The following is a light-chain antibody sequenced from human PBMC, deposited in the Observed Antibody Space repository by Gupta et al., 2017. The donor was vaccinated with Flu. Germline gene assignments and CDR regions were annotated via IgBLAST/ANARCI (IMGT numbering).Light chain of an antibody. V-gene: IGLV2-14*01. CDR1: SSDVGGYSY. CDR2: EVS. CDR3: CSYTSRTTWV. Sequence: TSSDVGGYSYVSWYQQFPGKAPKLIISEVSNRPSGVSNRFSGSKSGNTASLSISGLQVEDEALYYCCSYTSRTTWVFGGGTVVTVL. J-gene: IGLJ3*02.